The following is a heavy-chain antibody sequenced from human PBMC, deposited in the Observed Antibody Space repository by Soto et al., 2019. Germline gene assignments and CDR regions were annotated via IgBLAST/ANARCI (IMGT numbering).Heavy chain of an antibody. J-gene: IGHJ4*02. CDR2: IYYSGST. V-gene: IGHV4-59*01. Sequence: QVQLQESGPGLVKPSETLSLTCTVSGGSISSYYWSWIRQPPGKGLEWIGYIYYSGSTNYNPSLXSXAXIXXDTAKNQCSLKVSSVTAADTAVYYCARRWGTSFDFWGQGTLVTVSS. CDR3: ARRWGTSFDF. D-gene: IGHD7-27*01. CDR1: GGSISSYY.